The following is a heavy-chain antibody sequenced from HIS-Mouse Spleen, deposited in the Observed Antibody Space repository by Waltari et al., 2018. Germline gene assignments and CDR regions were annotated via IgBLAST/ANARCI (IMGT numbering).Heavy chain of an antibody. CDR2: IWYDGSNK. Sequence: QVQLVESGGGVVQPGRSLRLSCAASGFTFRSYGMHWVRQAPGKGLEWVAVIWYDGSNKYYADSVKGRFTISRDNSKNTLYLQMNSLRAEDTAVYYCARGGPRWIAARRAVYWGQGTLVTVSS. CDR3: ARGGPRWIAARRAVY. J-gene: IGHJ4*02. V-gene: IGHV3-33*01. D-gene: IGHD6-6*01. CDR1: GFTFRSYG.